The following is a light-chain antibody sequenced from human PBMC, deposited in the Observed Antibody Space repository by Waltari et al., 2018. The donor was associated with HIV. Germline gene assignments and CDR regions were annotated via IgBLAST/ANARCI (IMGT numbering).Light chain of an antibody. CDR2: VTT. J-gene: IGKJ2*01. Sequence: LVLTQSPAILSLSPGERATLSCAASQSVGTSPVWYQQRPGQALRLLFDVTTKRATGIPVRFTTSGSGTDYVLTISSLEPEDSAIYYCQQRIDWPRYTFGQGTKLEI. CDR1: QSVGTS. V-gene: IGKV3-11*01. CDR3: QQRIDWPRYT.